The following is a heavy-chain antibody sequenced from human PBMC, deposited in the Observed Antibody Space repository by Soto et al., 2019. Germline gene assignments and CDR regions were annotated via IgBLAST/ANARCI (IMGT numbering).Heavy chain of an antibody. V-gene: IGHV1-69*02. CDR1: GGTFSTYP. CDR3: TRAENSVGSESAFDI. CDR2: TIPILDVT. Sequence: QVQLVQSGAEVKKPGSSVKVSCKTSGGTFSTYPITWLRQAPGQGLEWVGRTIPILDVTDSAQKFQGRVTITADKSTNAADMELSSLRSEDTAVYYCTRAENSVGSESAFDIWGQGTMVTVSS. D-gene: IGHD3-10*01. J-gene: IGHJ3*02.